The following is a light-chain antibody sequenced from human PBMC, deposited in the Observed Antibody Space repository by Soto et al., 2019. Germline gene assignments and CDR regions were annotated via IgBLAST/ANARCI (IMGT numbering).Light chain of an antibody. V-gene: IGLV7-43*01. Sequence: QAVVTQEPSLTVSPGETVTLTCASSTGAVTSGYYPNWFQQKPGQAPRALIYSISTKHSWTPARFSGSLLGDKAALTLSGVQPEDEAEYYCLLFDGGAWVFGGGTKLTVL. CDR2: SIS. CDR3: LLFDGGAWV. J-gene: IGLJ3*02. CDR1: TGAVTSGYY.